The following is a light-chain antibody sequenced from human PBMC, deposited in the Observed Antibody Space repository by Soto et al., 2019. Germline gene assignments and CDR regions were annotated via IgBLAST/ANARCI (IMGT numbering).Light chain of an antibody. CDR3: QQYDNLP. CDR1: HGISKS. J-gene: IGKJ4*01. V-gene: IGKV1-33*01. Sequence: DIQMTQSPSSLSASVGERVTITCQASHGISKSLNWCQQKPGKAPNLLIYGASNLETGVPSRFRGRGSGTDFTFTLSSLQPKDIAAYYCQQYDNLPVGGGTKV. CDR2: GAS.